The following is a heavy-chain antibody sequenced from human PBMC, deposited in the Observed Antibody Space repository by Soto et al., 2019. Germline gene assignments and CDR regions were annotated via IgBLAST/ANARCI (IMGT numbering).Heavy chain of an antibody. Sequence: KSSETLSLTCFVSGGSVTSHHWSWIRQFPGQGLEWIGEIFQSGSTNYTPSLESRVTISVGKSKNQFSLTLTSVTAADTAVYFCARGRGRYSSGWSWFDPWGQGILVTVSS. J-gene: IGHJ5*02. CDR2: IFQSGST. D-gene: IGHD6-19*01. CDR1: GGSVTSHH. V-gene: IGHV4-59*02. CDR3: ARGRGRYSSGWSWFDP.